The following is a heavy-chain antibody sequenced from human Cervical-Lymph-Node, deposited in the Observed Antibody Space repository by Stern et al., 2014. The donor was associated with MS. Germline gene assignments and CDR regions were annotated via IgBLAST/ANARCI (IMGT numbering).Heavy chain of an antibody. CDR3: AKYAQSFDS. D-gene: IGHD2-2*01. CDR1: GFTFKSYT. J-gene: IGHJ4*02. CDR2: VIYNGTNK. Sequence: QVQLVESGGGVVQPGRSLRLSCAASGFTFKSYTMQWVRQAPGKGLEWVAVVIYNGTNKYYADSVKGRFTISRDNSKNTLFLQMNSLRPEDSAVYYCAKYAQSFDSWGQGTLVTVPS. V-gene: IGHV3-30*14.